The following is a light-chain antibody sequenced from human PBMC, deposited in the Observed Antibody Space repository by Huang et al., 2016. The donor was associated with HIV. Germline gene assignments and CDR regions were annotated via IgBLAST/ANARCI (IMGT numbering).Light chain of an antibody. CDR1: QSVYSSSTSKEH. J-gene: IGKJ1*01. CDR2: WAS. Sequence: DIILTQSPDSLAVSLGERATLHCRSSQSVYSSSTSKEHMAWFQQKPGQPPRLLLFWASTREAGVPDRFSGSGSGTHFTLTIANLEAEDAAIYYCQQYYSSPQTFGQGTRVEVK. CDR3: QQYYSSPQT. V-gene: IGKV4-1*01.